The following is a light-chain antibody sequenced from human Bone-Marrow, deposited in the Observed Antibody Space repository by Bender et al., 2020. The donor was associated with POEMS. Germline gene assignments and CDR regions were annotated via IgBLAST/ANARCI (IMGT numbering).Light chain of an antibody. J-gene: IGLJ1*01. V-gene: IGLV2-14*03. Sequence: QSALTQPASVSGSPGQSITIPCTGISSDVTGYKHVSWYQQHPGKAPKLMIYDVNTRRSGVSNRFSGSTSGNTASLTISGLQAEDEADYYCSSYTRTTTQVFGTGTKVTVL. CDR2: DVN. CDR3: SSYTRTTTQV. CDR1: SSDVTGYKH.